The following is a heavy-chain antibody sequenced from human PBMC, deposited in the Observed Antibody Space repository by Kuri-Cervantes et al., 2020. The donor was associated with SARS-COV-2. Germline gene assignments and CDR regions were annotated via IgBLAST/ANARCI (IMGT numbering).Heavy chain of an antibody. CDR2: MNPTSGKT. CDR1: GYTFTSED. J-gene: IGHJ6*02. V-gene: IGHV1-8*01. D-gene: IGHD6-13*01. Sequence: ASVKVPCKTSGYTFTSEDINWVRQATGQGLEWMGWMNPTSGKTGYAQEFQGRVTMTRDTPISTAYMELSSLRSEDTAVYDCARDRGQQLGYYYYYYGMDVWGQGTMVTVSS. CDR3: ARDRGQQLGYYYYYYGMDV.